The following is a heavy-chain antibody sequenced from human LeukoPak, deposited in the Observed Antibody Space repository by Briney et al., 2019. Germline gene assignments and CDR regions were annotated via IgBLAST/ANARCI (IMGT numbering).Heavy chain of an antibody. CDR1: GFTFDDYA. D-gene: IGHD2/OR15-2a*01. CDR2: INWNSNRI. J-gene: IGHJ4*02. CDR3: ARDWFHAIDY. Sequence: GGSLRLSCAASGFTFDDYAMHWVRQAPGKGLEWVSGINWNSNRISYADSVKGRFTISRDNAKNTLYLQMNSLRAEDTAVYYCARDWFHAIDYWGQGTLVTVSS. V-gene: IGHV3-9*01.